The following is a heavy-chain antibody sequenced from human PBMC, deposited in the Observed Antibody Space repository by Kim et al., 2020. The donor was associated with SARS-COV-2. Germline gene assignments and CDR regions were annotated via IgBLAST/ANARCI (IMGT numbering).Heavy chain of an antibody. V-gene: IGHV4-59*01. Sequence: SGSTNYNPSLKSRVTISVDTSKNQFSLKLSSVTAADTAVYYCARFFHGSVWGQGTLVTVSS. CDR2: SGST. J-gene: IGHJ4*02. D-gene: IGHD3-10*01. CDR3: ARFFHGSV.